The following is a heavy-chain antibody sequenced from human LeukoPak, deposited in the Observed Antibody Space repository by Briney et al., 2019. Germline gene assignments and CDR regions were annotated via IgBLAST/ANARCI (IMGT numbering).Heavy chain of an antibody. J-gene: IGHJ4*02. D-gene: IGHD3-3*01. CDR2: IIPILGIE. Sequence: AASVNVSCKASGGTFSSYTISWVRQAPGQGLEWVGRIIPILGIENYAQKFQGRVTITADKSTSTAYMELSSLRSEDTAVYYGARAYEDTIFGVVTDGALGFDYWGQGTLVTVSS. CDR1: GGTFSSYT. V-gene: IGHV1-69*02. CDR3: ARAYEDTIFGVVTDGALGFDY.